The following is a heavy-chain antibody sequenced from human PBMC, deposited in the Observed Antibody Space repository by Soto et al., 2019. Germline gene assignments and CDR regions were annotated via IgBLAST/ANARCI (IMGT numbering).Heavy chain of an antibody. D-gene: IGHD6-13*01. CDR3: ARYSSSWYGYDPMDG. V-gene: IGHV1-3*01. Sequence: QVQLVQSGAEVKKPGASVKVSCKASGYTFTSYAMHWVRQAPGQRLEWMGWINAGNGNTKYSQKFQGRVTITRDTSASTAYMELSSLRSEDTAVYSCARYSSSWYGYDPMDGWGQGTTVTVSS. CDR2: INAGNGNT. J-gene: IGHJ6*02. CDR1: GYTFTSYA.